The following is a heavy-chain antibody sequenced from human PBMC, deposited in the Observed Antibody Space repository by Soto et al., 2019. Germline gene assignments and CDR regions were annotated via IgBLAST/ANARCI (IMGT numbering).Heavy chain of an antibody. CDR1: GHSISSGFYY. V-gene: IGHV4-38-2*01. D-gene: IGHD5-18*01. J-gene: IGHJ4*02. CDR3: ARYGYSYSMRFFDK. CDR2: MYHSGIT. Sequence: SETLSLTCAVSGHSISSGFYYWGWIRQPPGKGLEWIGSMYHSGITYYNPSLKSRVTMSVDTSKNQLSLKLTSLTAADTAVYYCARYGYSYSMRFFDKWGQGTRVTVSS.